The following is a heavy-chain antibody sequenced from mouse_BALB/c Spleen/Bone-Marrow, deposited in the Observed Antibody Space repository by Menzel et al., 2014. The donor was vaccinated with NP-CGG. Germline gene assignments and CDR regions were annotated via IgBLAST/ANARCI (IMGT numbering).Heavy chain of an antibody. CDR3: ARGLRGAMDY. V-gene: IGHV14-1*02. Sequence: VHLQQSGAELVRPGALVKLSCKASGFNINDYYMHWVKQRPEQGLEWIGWIDPENGNTIYDPKFKGKARMTADTSSNTAYLQLISLPSEDTAVYYFARGLRGAMDYWGQGTSLTVSS. J-gene: IGHJ4*01. CDR2: IDPENGNT. D-gene: IGHD2-4*01. CDR1: GFNINDYY.